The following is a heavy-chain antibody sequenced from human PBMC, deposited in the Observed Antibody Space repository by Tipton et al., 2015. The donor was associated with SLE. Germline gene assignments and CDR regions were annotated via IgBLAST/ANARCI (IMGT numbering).Heavy chain of an antibody. CDR2: IYPGDSDT. J-gene: IGHJ1*01. V-gene: IGHV5-51*01. CDR3: ARQGRWFGELLPECCQH. D-gene: IGHD3-10*01. Sequence: VQLVQSGAEVKKPGESLKISCKGSGYSFTSYWIGWVRQMPGKGLEWMGIIYPGDSDTRYSPSFQGQGTTSADKSISTAYLQWSSLKASDTAMYYCARQGRWFGELLPECCQHWGQGTLVTVSS. CDR1: GYSFTSYW.